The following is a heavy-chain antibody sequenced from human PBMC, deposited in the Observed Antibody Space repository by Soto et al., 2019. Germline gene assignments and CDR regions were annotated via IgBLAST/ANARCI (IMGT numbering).Heavy chain of an antibody. CDR2: ISYDGSNK. Sequence: QVQLVESGGGVVQPGRSLRLSCAASGFTFSTYGMHWVRQAPGKGLEWVAVISYDGSNKYYADSVKGRFTISRYNSKNTLWLQMDSLRAEDTAVYYCAKDLLLTTVTTVGDWGQGTLVTVSS. D-gene: IGHD4-17*01. CDR3: AKDLLLTTVTTVGD. V-gene: IGHV3-30*18. J-gene: IGHJ4*02. CDR1: GFTFSTYG.